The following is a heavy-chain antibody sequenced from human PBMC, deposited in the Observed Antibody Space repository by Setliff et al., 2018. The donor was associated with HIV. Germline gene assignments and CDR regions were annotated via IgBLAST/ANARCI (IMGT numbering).Heavy chain of an antibody. D-gene: IGHD2-15*01. CDR1: GGSISGGGYY. J-gene: IGHJ6*03. CDR3: ARGFCSGGFCHPNFYHYMDV. CDR2: IYSSGTK. Sequence: SETLSLTCTVSGGSISGGGYYWTWIRQYPGRGLEWIGYIYSSGTKYYNPSLKSRLAISLDTSKNQFSLNLKSVTAADAAVYYCARGFCSGGFCHPNFYHYMDVWGKGTTVTVSS. V-gene: IGHV4-31*03.